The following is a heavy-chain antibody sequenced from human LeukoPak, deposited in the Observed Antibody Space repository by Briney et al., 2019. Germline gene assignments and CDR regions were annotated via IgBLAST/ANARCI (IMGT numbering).Heavy chain of an antibody. CDR2: INPNSGGT. V-gene: IGHV1-2*04. Sequence: ASVKVSCKASGYTFPSYFMHWVRQAPGQGLEWMGWINPNSGGTNYAQKFQGWVTMTRDTSISTAYMELSRLRSDDTAVYYCARARDGFDYWGQGTLVTVSS. D-gene: IGHD5-24*01. J-gene: IGHJ4*02. CDR1: GYTFPSYF. CDR3: ARARDGFDY.